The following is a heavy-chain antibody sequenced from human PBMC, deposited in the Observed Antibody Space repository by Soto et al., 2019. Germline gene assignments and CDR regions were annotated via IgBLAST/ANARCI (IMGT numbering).Heavy chain of an antibody. Sequence: QVQLVESGGGVVQPGRSLRLSCAASGFTFSSYAMHWVRQAPGKGLEWVAVISYDGSNKYYADSVKGRFTISRDNSKNTLYLQMNSLRAEDAAVYYCATKGYSSSLYAVILYVSGMGVWGPGTTGTVSS. CDR2: ISYDGSNK. CDR3: ATKGYSSSLYAVILYVSGMGV. D-gene: IGHD6-13*01. J-gene: IGHJ6*02. CDR1: GFTFSSYA. V-gene: IGHV3-30-3*01.